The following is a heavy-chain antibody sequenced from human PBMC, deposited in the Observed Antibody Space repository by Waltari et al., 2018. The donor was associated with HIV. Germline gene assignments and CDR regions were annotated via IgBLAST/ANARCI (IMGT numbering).Heavy chain of an antibody. CDR2: INHSGST. CDR1: GGSFSGYY. D-gene: IGHD6-13*01. CDR3: ARGLGAYNSSWFRMRWFDP. V-gene: IGHV4-34*01. J-gene: IGHJ5*02. Sequence: QVQLQQWGAGLLKPSETLSLTCAVYGGSFSGYYWSWIRQPPGKGLEWIGEINHSGSTNYNPSRKSRVTISVDTSKNQFSLKLGSVTAADTAVYYCARGLGAYNSSWFRMRWFDPWGQGTLVTVSS.